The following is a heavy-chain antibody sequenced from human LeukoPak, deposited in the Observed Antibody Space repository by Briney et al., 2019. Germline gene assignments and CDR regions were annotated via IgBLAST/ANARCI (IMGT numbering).Heavy chain of an antibody. CDR3: ATMMGRGYFDY. D-gene: IGHD3-16*01. CDR1: GFPFNSYP. CDR2: ISGLGGVT. Sequence: GGSLRLSCAASGFPFNSYPMGWVRQAPGKGLEWVSGISGLGGVTHCADSVKGRFTVSRDNSKNTLYLHMNSLRAEDTAIYYCATMMGRGYFDYWGQGTLVTVSS. J-gene: IGHJ4*02. V-gene: IGHV3-23*01.